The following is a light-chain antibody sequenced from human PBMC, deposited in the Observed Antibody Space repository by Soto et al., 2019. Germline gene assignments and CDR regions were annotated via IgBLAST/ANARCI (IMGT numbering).Light chain of an antibody. J-gene: IGLJ1*01. CDR3: QSYDSSLSGFYV. Sequence: QSVLTQPPSVSGAPGQRVTISCTGSSSNIGAGYDVHWYQQLPGTAPKLLIYGNSNRPSGVPDRFSGSKSGTSASLAITGLQAEDEADDYCQSYDSSLSGFYVFGTGTQLPVL. V-gene: IGLV1-40*01. CDR2: GNS. CDR1: SSNIGAGYD.